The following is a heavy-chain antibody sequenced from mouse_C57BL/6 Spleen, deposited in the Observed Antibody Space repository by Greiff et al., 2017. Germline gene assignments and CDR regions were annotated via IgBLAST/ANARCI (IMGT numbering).Heavy chain of an antibody. Sequence: EVQRVESGGGLVKPGGSLKLSCAASGFTFSSYAMSWVRQTPEKRLEWVATISDGGSYTYYPDNVKGRFTISRDNAKNNLYLQMSHLKSEDTAMYYCARSSYGYSDYWGQGTTLTVSS. CDR1: GFTFSSYA. CDR2: ISDGGSYT. CDR3: ARSSYGYSDY. V-gene: IGHV5-4*01. J-gene: IGHJ2*01. D-gene: IGHD1-1*02.